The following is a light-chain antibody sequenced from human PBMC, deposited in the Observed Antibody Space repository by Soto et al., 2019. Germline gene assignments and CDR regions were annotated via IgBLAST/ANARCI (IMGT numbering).Light chain of an antibody. J-gene: IGLJ1*01. V-gene: IGLV2-23*02. Sequence: ALTQPASVSGSPGQSITISCTGTSSDVGSYNLVSWYQQHPGKAPKLMIYEVSKRPSGVSNRFSVSKSGNTASLTISGLQAEDEADYYCCSYAGSSFYVFGTGTKVTVL. CDR1: SSDVGSYNL. CDR2: EVS. CDR3: CSYAGSSFYV.